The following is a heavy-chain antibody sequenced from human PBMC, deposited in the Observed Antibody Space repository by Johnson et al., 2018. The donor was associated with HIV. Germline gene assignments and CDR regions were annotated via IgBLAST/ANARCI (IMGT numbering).Heavy chain of an antibody. D-gene: IGHD6-13*01. Sequence: VQLVESGGGLVQPGRSLRLSCAASGFTFDDYAMHWVRQAPGKGLEWVAVISYDGSNKYYADSVKGRFTISRDNAKNSLYLQMNSLRAEDTALYYCAKEMSSSWYRGAFDIWGQGTMVAVSS. V-gene: IGHV3-9*01. CDR3: AKEMSSSWYRGAFDI. J-gene: IGHJ3*02. CDR1: GFTFDDYA. CDR2: ISYDGSNK.